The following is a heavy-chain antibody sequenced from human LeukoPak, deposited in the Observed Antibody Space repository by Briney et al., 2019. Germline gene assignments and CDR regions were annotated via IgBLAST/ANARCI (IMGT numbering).Heavy chain of an antibody. V-gene: IGHV4-4*07. Sequence: SETLSLTCTVSCGSISSYYWSWIRQPAGKGLEWIGRIYTSGSTNYNPSLKSRVTMSVDTSKNQFSLKLSSVTAADTAVYYCARDLRYCSSTSCYSKFDYWGQGTLVTVSS. CDR1: CGSISSYY. D-gene: IGHD2-2*01. CDR2: IYTSGST. CDR3: ARDLRYCSSTSCYSKFDY. J-gene: IGHJ4*02.